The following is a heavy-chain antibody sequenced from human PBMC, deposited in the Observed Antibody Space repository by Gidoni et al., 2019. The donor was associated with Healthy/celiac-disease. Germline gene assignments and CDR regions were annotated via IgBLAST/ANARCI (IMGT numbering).Heavy chain of an antibody. CDR1: GVTFSSYA. J-gene: IGHJ4*02. V-gene: IGHV3-23*01. CDR2: ISGSGGST. CDR3: AKDPIRATVVTASFDY. D-gene: IGHD4-17*01. Sequence: EVQLLESGGGLVQPGGSLRLSCAAAGVTFSSYAMSWVRQAPGKGLEWVSAISGSGGSTYYADSVKGRFTISRDNSKNTLYLQMNSLRAEDTAVYYCAKDPIRATVVTASFDYWGQGTLVTVSS.